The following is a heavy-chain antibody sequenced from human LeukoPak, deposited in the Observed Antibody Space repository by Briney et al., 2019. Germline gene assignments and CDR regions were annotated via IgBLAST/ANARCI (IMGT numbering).Heavy chain of an antibody. CDR1: GFTFRDHW. V-gene: IGHV3-74*01. CDR2: INGDESST. Sequence: GGSLRLSCEASGFTFRDHWMHWVRQVPGKGLVWVSRINGDESSTAYADSVKGRFTISRDNARNTLYLQMSSLRVEDMAIYYCARDRAESNWTNHTLFDSWGQGTPVTVSS. J-gene: IGHJ4*02. D-gene: IGHD1/OR15-1a*01. CDR3: ARDRAESNWTNHTLFDS.